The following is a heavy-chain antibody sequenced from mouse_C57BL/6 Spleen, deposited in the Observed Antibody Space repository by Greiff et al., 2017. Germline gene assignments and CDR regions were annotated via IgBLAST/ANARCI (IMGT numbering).Heavy chain of an antibody. CDR1: GFTFSSSA. D-gene: IGHD6-1*01. V-gene: IGHV5-4*01. CDR2: ISDGGSYT. CDR3: ARGLVDV. Sequence: VQRVESGGGLVKPGGSLKLSCAASGFTFSSSAMSWVRQTPEKRLEWVATISDGGSYTYYPDNVKGRFTISRDNAKNNLYLQMSHLKSEDTAMYYCARGLVDVWGTGTTVTVSA. J-gene: IGHJ1*03.